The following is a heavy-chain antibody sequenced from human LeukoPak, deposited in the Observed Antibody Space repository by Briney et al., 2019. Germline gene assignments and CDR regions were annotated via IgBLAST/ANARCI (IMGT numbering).Heavy chain of an antibody. CDR3: ARDRLRRDGYLNV. CDR1: GSTLNSSY. Sequence: ASVKVSCKASGSTLNSSYMHWVRQAPAPGLEWMGIINTSGGSTSYAQKFQGRVTMTRDTSTSTVYMELSNLRSEDTAVYYCARDRLRRDGYLNVWGQGTLVTVSS. J-gene: IGHJ4*02. V-gene: IGHV1-46*02. D-gene: IGHD5-24*01. CDR2: INTSGGST.